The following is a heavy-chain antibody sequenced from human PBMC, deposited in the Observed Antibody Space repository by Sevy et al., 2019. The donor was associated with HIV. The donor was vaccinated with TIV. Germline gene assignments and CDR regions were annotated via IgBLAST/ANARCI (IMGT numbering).Heavy chain of an antibody. CDR3: ARDTAMAWGLDY. Sequence: GGSLRLSCAASGFTFSSYAMHWVRQAPGKGLEWVAVISYDGSNKYYADSVKGRFTISRDNSKNTLYLQMNSLRAEDTALYYCARDTAMAWGLDYWGQGTLVTVSS. J-gene: IGHJ4*02. V-gene: IGHV3-30-3*01. CDR1: GFTFSSYA. CDR2: ISYDGSNK. D-gene: IGHD5-18*01.